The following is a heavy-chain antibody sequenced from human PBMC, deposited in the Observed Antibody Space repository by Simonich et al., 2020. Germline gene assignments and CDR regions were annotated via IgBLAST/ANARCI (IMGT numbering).Heavy chain of an antibody. Sequence: QVQLVQSGAEVKKPGASVKVSCKASGSTFTSLVISWVRQAPGQGLEWMGWIRAYNGTTNYAQKLKGRVTMTTDTSKSTAYMELRSLRSDDTAVYYCARDQGGRAAAATDYWGQGTLVTVSS. J-gene: IGHJ4*02. CDR2: IRAYNGTT. V-gene: IGHV1-18*01. CDR3: ARDQGGRAAAATDY. CDR1: GSTFTSLV. D-gene: IGHD6-13*01.